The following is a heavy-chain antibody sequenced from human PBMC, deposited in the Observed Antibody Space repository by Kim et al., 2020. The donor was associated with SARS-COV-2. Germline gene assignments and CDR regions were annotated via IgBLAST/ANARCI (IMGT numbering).Heavy chain of an antibody. CDR3: ARLLGRSWTGYYYYGMDV. D-gene: IGHD6-13*01. Sequence: SETLSLTCTVSGGSISSYYWSWIRQPPGKGLEWIGYIYYSGSTNYNPSLKSRVTISVDTSKNQFSLKLSSVTAADTAVYYCARLLGRSWTGYYYYGMDVWGQGTTVTVSS. CDR2: IYYSGST. J-gene: IGHJ6*02. V-gene: IGHV4-59*13. CDR1: GGSISSYY.